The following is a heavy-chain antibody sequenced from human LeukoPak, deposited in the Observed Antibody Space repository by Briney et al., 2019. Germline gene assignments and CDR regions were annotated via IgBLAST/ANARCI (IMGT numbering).Heavy chain of an antibody. V-gene: IGHV4-59*01. J-gene: IGHJ4*02. CDR1: GASINSYY. Sequence: PSETLSLTCAVSGASINSYYGSWIRQTPGKRLEWIAYMYFDGSSNYNPSLKGRVTILLDTPKNQLSLKLTSVTPADTAVYYCARGQGFGEDWGQGTLVTVSS. CDR3: ARGQGFGED. CDR2: MYFDGSS. D-gene: IGHD3-10*01.